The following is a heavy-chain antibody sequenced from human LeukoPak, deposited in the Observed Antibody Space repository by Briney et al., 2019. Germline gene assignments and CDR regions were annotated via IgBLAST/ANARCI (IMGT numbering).Heavy chain of an antibody. D-gene: IGHD3-22*01. J-gene: IGHJ4*02. CDR1: GGTFSSYA. V-gene: IGHV1-69*04. CDR3: ARGTDYYDSSGYITAQGVYYFDY. CDR2: IIPILGIA. Sequence: ASVKVSCKASGGTFSSYAISWVRQAPGQGLEWMGRIIPILGIANYAQKFQGRVTITADKSTSTAYMELSSLRSEDTAVYYCARGTDYYDSSGYITAQGVYYFDYWGQGTLVTVSS.